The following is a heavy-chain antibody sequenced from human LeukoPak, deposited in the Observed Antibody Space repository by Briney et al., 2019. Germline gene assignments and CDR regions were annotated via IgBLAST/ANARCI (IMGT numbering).Heavy chain of an antibody. V-gene: IGHV4-59*01. Sequence: SETLSLTCTVSGGSISSYYWSWIRQPPGKGLEWIGYIYYSGSTNYNPSLKSRVTISVDTSKNQSSLKLSSVTAADTAVYYCARGPRRYDSNLWGQGTLVTVSS. D-gene: IGHD3-22*01. CDR2: IYYSGST. CDR3: ARGPRRYDSNL. J-gene: IGHJ4*02. CDR1: GGSISSYY.